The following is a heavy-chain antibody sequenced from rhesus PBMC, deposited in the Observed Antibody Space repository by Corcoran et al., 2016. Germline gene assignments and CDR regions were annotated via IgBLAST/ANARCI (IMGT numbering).Heavy chain of an antibody. CDR2: INSGGGST. CDR3: ANNRGYFDY. Sequence: EVQLVETGGGLVQPGGSLKLYCAASGFTFSSYGMSWVRQAPGKGLEWVSAINSGGGSTYYADSVKGRFTISRDNSKNTLSLQMNSLRAEDTAVYYCANNRGYFDYWGQGVLVTVSS. J-gene: IGHJ4*01. CDR1: GFTFSSYG. V-gene: IGHV3S5*01.